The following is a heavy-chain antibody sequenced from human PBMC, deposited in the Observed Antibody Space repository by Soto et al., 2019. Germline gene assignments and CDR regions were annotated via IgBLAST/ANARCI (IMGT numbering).Heavy chain of an antibody. D-gene: IGHD3-9*01. CDR3: ATQRYDIPTGCHKDFEY. J-gene: IGHJ4*02. CDR1: GYTFTSYY. Sequence: GAPVEVSCKASGYTFTSYYMHWVRHAPGQGLEWMGIINPSGGSTSYAQKFQGRVTMTRDTSTRTLCMVRSSLRSECMAVYHCATQRYDIPTGCHKDFEYLHQGTLVAVST. CDR2: INPSGGST. V-gene: IGHV1-46*01.